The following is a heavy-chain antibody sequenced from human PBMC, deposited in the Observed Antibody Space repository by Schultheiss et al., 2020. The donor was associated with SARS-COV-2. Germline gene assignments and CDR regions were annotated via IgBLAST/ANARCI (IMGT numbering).Heavy chain of an antibody. CDR2: ISYDGSNK. CDR1: GFSFRSSA. V-gene: IGHV3-30*01. Sequence: GGSLRLSCAASGFSFRSSAVHWVRQAPGKGLEWVTLISYDGSNKYYADSVKARFTVSRDNFKDTLYLQMNSLRPEDTAVYYCARGVWYSGSYGVWFDPWGQGTLVTVSS. D-gene: IGHD1-26*01. CDR3: ARGVWYSGSYGVWFDP. J-gene: IGHJ5*02.